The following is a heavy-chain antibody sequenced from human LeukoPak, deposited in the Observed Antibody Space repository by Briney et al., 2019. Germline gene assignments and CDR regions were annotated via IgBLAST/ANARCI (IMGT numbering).Heavy chain of an antibody. CDR2: IYYSGST. CDR3: AKGFVVVTADAFDI. Sequence: PSETLSLTCTVSGGSISSSSYYWGWIRQPPGKGLEWIGSIYYSGSTYYNPSLKSRVTISVDTSKNQFSLKLSSVTAADTAVYYCAKGFVVVTADAFDIWGQGTMVTVSS. V-gene: IGHV4-39*07. J-gene: IGHJ3*02. D-gene: IGHD2-21*02. CDR1: GGSISSSSYY.